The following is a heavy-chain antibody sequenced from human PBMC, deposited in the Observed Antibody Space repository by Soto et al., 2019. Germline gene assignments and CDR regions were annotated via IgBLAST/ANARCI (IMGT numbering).Heavy chain of an antibody. J-gene: IGHJ4*02. Sequence: QVQLVQSGAEVMRPGASVKVSCKASGFTFTTFFMHWLRQAPGQGLEWMGIISPGGDVTAYAEKFKGRVTVTKDTSTTTLYMELSSLSSEGTAVYYCARDWRYSSGLDYWGQGTLVTVSS. CDR1: GFTFTTFF. V-gene: IGHV1-46*01. CDR2: ISPGGDVT. D-gene: IGHD6-19*01. CDR3: ARDWRYSSGLDY.